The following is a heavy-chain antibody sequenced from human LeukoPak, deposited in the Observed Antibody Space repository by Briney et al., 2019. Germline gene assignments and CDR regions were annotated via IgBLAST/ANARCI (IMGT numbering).Heavy chain of an antibody. D-gene: IGHD2-15*01. CDR1: GGAISSYY. CDR2: IYYSGST. CDR3: AREDLVAATTSRYFDY. V-gene: IGHV4-59*01. Sequence: SETLSLTCTVSGGAISSYYWSWIRQPPGKGLEWIGYIYYSGSTKYNPSLKSRVTISVDTSKNQFSLKLSSVTAADTAVYYCAREDLVAATTSRYFDYWGQGTLVTVSS. J-gene: IGHJ4*02.